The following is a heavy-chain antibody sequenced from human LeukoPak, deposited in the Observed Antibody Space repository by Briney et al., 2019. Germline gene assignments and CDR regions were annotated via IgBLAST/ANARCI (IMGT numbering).Heavy chain of an antibody. V-gene: IGHV1-3*01. Sequence: GASVKVSCKASGYTFTSYAMHWVRQAPGQRLEWMGWINAGNGNTKYSQKFQGRVTITRDTPASTAYMELSSLRSEDTAVYYCARVGYVDTAMVWAFDIWGQGTMVTVSS. D-gene: IGHD5-18*01. CDR3: ARVGYVDTAMVWAFDI. CDR1: GYTFTSYA. J-gene: IGHJ3*02. CDR2: INAGNGNT.